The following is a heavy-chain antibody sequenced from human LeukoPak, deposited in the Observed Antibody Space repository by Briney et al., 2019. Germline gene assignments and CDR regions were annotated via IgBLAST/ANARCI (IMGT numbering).Heavy chain of an antibody. Sequence: SETLSLTCTVSGGSVSSYYWNWIRQPPGKGLEWIGSIYNSGSTYYNPSLKSRVTISIDTSKNQFSLKLSSVTAADTAVYYCAREYRSSWYLNWFDPWGQGTLVTVSS. CDR2: IYNSGST. CDR3: AREYRSSWYLNWFDP. CDR1: GGSVSSYY. D-gene: IGHD6-13*01. J-gene: IGHJ5*02. V-gene: IGHV4-4*08.